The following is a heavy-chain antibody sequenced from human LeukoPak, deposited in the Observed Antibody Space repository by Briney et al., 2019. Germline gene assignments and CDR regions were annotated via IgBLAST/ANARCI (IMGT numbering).Heavy chain of an antibody. CDR2: ISAYNGNT. CDR3: AREYYYDSSGHSAPDY. J-gene: IGHJ4*02. D-gene: IGHD3-22*01. Sequence: ASVKVSCKASGYTFTSFGISWVRQAPGQGLEWMGWISAYNGNTNYAQKLQGRVTMTTDTSTSTAYMELRSLRSDDTAVYYCAREYYYDSSGHSAPDYWGQGTLVTVSS. CDR1: GYTFTSFG. V-gene: IGHV1-18*01.